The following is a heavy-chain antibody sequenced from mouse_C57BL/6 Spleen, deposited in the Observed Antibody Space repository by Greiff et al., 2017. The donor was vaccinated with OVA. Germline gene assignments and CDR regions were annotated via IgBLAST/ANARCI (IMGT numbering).Heavy chain of an antibody. CDR2: IYPRDGST. CDR3: ARDGSSGYYFDY. V-gene: IGHV1-78*01. D-gene: IGHD3-2*02. CDR1: GYTFTDHT. J-gene: IGHJ2*01. Sequence: QVQLQQSDAELVKPGASVKISCKVSGYTFTDHTIHWMKQRPEQGLEWIGYIYPRDGSTKYNEKFNGKATLTADKSTITAYMQLNSLTSEDSAVYFCARDGSSGYYFDYWGQGTTLTVSS.